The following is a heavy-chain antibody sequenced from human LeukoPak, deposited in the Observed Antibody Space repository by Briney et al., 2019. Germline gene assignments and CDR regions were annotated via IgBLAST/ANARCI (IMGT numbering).Heavy chain of an antibody. D-gene: IGHD6-13*01. CDR2: LYSGGST. V-gene: IGHV3-66*01. CDR1: GFTFSNAW. CDR3: AREQNSSWYRGVFDY. Sequence: GGSLRLSCAASGFTFSNAWMSWVRQAPGKGLEWVSVLYSGGSTYYADSVKGRFTISRDNSKNTLDLQMNSLRVEDTAVYYCAREQNSSWYRGVFDYWGQGILVTVSS. J-gene: IGHJ4*02.